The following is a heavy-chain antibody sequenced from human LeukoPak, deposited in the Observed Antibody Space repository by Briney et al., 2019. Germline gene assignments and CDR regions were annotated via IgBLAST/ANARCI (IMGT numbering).Heavy chain of an antibody. D-gene: IGHD3-9*01. J-gene: IGHJ4*02. Sequence: GGPLRLSCAASGFTFSSYAMSWVRQAPGKGLEWVSAISGSGGSTYYADSVKGRFTISRDNSKNTLYLQMNSLRAEDTAVYYCAKGGDFDWLIKYYFDYWGQGTLVTVSS. CDR2: ISGSGGST. V-gene: IGHV3-23*01. CDR1: GFTFSSYA. CDR3: AKGGDFDWLIKYYFDY.